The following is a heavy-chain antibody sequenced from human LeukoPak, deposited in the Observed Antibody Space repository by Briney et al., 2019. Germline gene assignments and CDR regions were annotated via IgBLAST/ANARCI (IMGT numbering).Heavy chain of an antibody. CDR3: AKYGDYWGDY. V-gene: IGHV3-23*01. CDR2: ISGSGGST. Sequence: GGSLRLACAASGSTFSNYAMGWVRQAPGKGLEWLSVISGSGGSTYYADSVKGRFTISRDNSKNTLYLQMNSLRAEDTAIYYCAKYGDYWGDYWGQGTLVTVSS. D-gene: IGHD4-17*01. CDR1: GSTFSNYA. J-gene: IGHJ4*02.